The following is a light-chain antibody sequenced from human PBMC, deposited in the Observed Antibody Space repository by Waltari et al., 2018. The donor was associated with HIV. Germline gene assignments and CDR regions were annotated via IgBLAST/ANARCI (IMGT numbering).Light chain of an antibody. Sequence: EIVMTQSPVTLSVSPGERATLSCRASQSVSSNLAWYKQKPGQAPRLLIYSASARATGIPDRLSGSGSGTEITLTIISLQSEDFAVYFCQPYTNWTITFGHWTRLEI. CDR3: QPYTNWTIT. CDR2: SAS. V-gene: IGKV3-15*01. CDR1: QSVSSN. J-gene: IGKJ5*01.